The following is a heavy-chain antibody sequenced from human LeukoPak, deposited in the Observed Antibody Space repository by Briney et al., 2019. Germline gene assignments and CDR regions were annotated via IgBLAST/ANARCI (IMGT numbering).Heavy chain of an antibody. D-gene: IGHD2-21*02. J-gene: IGHJ6*02. V-gene: IGHV1-69*04. CDR1: GGTFSSYA. CDR2: IIPILGIA. CDR3: ARATGDDYYYGMDV. Sequence: SVKVSCKASGGTFSSYAISWVRQAPGQGLEWMGRIIPILGIANYAQEFQGRVTITADKSTSTAYMELSSLRSEDTAVYYCARATGDDYYYGMDVWGQGTTVTVSS.